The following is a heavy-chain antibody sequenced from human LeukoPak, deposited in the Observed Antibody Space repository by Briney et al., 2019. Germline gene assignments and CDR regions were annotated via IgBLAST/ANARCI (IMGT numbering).Heavy chain of an antibody. CDR3: ALTLEDYYGSGSF. Sequence: ASVTVSCKASGGTFISYAISWVRQAPGQGREWMGRIIPILGIANYAQKFQGRVTITADKSTSTAYMELSSLRSEDTAVYYCALTLEDYYGSGSFWGQGTLVTVSS. D-gene: IGHD3-10*01. J-gene: IGHJ4*02. V-gene: IGHV1-69*04. CDR2: IIPILGIA. CDR1: GGTFISYA.